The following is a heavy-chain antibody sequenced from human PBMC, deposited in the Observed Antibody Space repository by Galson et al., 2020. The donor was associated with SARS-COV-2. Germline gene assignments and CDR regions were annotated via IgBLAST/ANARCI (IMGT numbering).Heavy chain of an antibody. D-gene: IGHD4-17*01. CDR1: GGSLSTTSYF. V-gene: IGHV4-39*01. Sequence: LSLTCTVSGGSLSTTSYFWGWIRQPPGKGLAWIGTIYYSGTTYYHPSHRSRVTISVATSRNQFSLKLNSVTAADTAVYYCARRGGTVTTKHCEIWGPGTLVTVSS. CDR3: ARRGGTVTTKHCEI. CDR2: IYYSGTT. J-gene: IGHJ2*01.